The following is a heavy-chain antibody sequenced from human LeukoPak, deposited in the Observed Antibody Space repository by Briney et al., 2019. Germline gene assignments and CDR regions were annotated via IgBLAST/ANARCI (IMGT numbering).Heavy chain of an antibody. CDR2: FYKSGST. J-gene: IGHJ4*02. V-gene: IGHV4-39*01. CDR3: ARHRGQWELLDY. Sequence: PSETLSLTCTVSGDSISSSTYYWAWIRQPPGKGLEWIGSFYKSGSTYYNPSLKSRVTISVDTSKNQFSLKLTSVTAADTAVYYCARHRGQWELLDYWGQGTLVIVSA. D-gene: IGHD1-26*01. CDR1: GDSISSSTYY.